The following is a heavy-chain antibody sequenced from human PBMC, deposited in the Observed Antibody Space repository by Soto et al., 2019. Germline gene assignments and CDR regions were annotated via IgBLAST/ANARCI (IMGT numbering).Heavy chain of an antibody. V-gene: IGHV1-8*01. CDR1: GYTFTSYD. Sequence: QVQLVQSGAEVKKPGASVKVSCKASGYTFTSYDINWVRQATGQGLEWMGWMNPNSGNTGYAQKFQGRVTMTRNTSISTAYMELSSLRSEDTAVYYCATDPIVATNDYYYYGMDVWGQGTTVTVSS. CDR2: MNPNSGNT. J-gene: IGHJ6*02. CDR3: ATDPIVATNDYYYYGMDV. D-gene: IGHD5-12*01.